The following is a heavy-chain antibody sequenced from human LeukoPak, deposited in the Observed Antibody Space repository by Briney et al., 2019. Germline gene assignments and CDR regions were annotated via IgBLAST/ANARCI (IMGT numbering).Heavy chain of an antibody. CDR1: GGTFSSYA. V-gene: IGHV1-69*06. Sequence: SVKVSCKASGGTFSSYAISWVRQGPGQGLEWMGGIIPIFGTANYAQKFQGRVTITADKSTSTAYMELSSLRSEDTAVYYCARDGRRRLDYGDSENWFDPWGQGTLVTVSS. CDR3: ARDGRRRLDYGDSENWFDP. D-gene: IGHD4-17*01. CDR2: IIPIFGTA. J-gene: IGHJ5*02.